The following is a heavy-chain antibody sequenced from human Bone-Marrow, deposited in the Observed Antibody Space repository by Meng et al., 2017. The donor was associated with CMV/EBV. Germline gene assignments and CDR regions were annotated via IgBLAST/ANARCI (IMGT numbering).Heavy chain of an antibody. CDR2: ISSSSSYI. CDR1: GFTFSSYS. CDR3: AAIAAPPVDL. V-gene: IGHV3-21*01. D-gene: IGHD6-6*01. J-gene: IGHJ2*01. Sequence: EVQRVEAGGGLVKPGGSLRLSGAASGFTFSSYSMNWVRQAPGKGLEWVSSISSSSSYIYYADSVKGRFTISRDNAKNSLYLQMNSLRAEDTAVYYCAAIAAPPVDLWGRGTLVTVSS.